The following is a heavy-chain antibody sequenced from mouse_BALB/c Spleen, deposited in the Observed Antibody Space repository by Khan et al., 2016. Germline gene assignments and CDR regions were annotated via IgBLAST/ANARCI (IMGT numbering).Heavy chain of an antibody. V-gene: IGHV5-17*02. CDR3: ARKESYYRYDGFDY. Sequence: ELVESGGGLVQPGGSRKLSCAASGFTFSSFGMHWVRQAPEKGLEWVAYISSGSSTIYYADTVKGRFTISRDNPKNTLFLQMTSLRSEDTAMYYCARKESYYRYDGFDYWGQGTTLTVSS. CDR2: ISSGSSTI. CDR1: GFTFSSFG. J-gene: IGHJ2*01. D-gene: IGHD2-12*01.